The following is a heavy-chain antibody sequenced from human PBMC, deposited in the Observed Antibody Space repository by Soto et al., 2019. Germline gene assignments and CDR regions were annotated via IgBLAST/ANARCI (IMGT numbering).Heavy chain of an antibody. Sequence: GGSLRLSCRTSGFRFSSYGMHWVRQAPGKGLEWVAVISYDGNNKFYADSVKGRFTISRDSTKQTLYLQMNSLRPDDTAVYYCARGPRAPPPHDYGMDVWGQGTTVTVSS. J-gene: IGHJ6*02. CDR3: ARGPRAPPPHDYGMDV. CDR2: ISYDGNNK. CDR1: GFRFSSYG. V-gene: IGHV3-30*19.